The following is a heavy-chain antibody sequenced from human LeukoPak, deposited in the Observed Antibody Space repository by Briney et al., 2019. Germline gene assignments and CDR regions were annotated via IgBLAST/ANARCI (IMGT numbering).Heavy chain of an antibody. J-gene: IGHJ4*02. D-gene: IGHD4-17*01. CDR1: GFTFNIYA. CDR2: ISGSGDST. Sequence: PGGSLRLSCAASGFTFNIYAMNWVRQAPGKGLEWVSVISGSGDSTYYADSVKGRFTISRDNAKNSLYLQMNSLRAEDTAVYYCARDRSTVTGYFDYWGQGNMVTVSS. V-gene: IGHV3-23*01. CDR3: ARDRSTVTGYFDY.